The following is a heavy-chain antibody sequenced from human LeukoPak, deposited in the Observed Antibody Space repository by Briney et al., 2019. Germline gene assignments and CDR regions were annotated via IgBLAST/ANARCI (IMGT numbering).Heavy chain of an antibody. CDR1: GFSFNNYL. V-gene: IGHV3-74*03. Sequence: GGSLRLSCAGSGFSFNNYLMHWVRQAPGKGLMWVSRINTDGSHSMYADSVKGRFSISRDNTKNTLYLQMNSLRAEDTAVYYCTRDLNGDPYYYLDVWGKGTTVTVSS. CDR3: TRDLNGDPYYYLDV. D-gene: IGHD4-17*01. CDR2: INTDGSHS. J-gene: IGHJ6*03.